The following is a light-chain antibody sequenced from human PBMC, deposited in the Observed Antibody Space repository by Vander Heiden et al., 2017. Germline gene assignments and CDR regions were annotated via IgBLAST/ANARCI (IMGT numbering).Light chain of an antibody. CDR1: QSVSSN. Sequence: EIVMTQSPATLSVSPGERATLSCRASQSVSSNLAWYQQKPGQAPRLLIYGASTRATSIPARFSGSGYGTEFTLTISSRQSEDFAVYYCQQYNNWPLYTFGQGTKMEIK. CDR3: QQYNNWPLYT. CDR2: GAS. J-gene: IGKJ2*01. V-gene: IGKV3-15*01.